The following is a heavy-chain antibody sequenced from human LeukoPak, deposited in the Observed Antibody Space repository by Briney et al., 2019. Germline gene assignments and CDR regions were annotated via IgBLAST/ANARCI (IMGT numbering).Heavy chain of an antibody. CDR3: ASGGGYHDAFDI. CDR2: IYYSGST. V-gene: IGHV4-30-4*01. J-gene: IGHJ3*02. CDR1: GGSISSGAYY. D-gene: IGHD3-16*01. Sequence: SETLSLTCTVSGGSISSGAYYWSWIRQPPGKGLEWIGYIYYSGSTYYNPSLKSRVTISVDTSKNQFSLKLSSVTAADTAVYYCASGGGYHDAFDIWGQGTMVTVSS.